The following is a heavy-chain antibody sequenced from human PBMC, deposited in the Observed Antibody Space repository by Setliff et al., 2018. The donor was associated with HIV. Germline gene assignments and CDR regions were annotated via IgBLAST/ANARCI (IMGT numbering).Heavy chain of an antibody. CDR1: GASMDSY. D-gene: IGHD3-22*01. V-gene: IGHV4-4*02. CDR3: ARKFYYDSGGFYYENWYFDL. J-gene: IGHJ2*01. Sequence: PSETLSLTCTVSGASMDSYWSWVRQPPGKGLQWIGEISHSGDTNYNPSLTSRVTISVDKSKNQFSLKLSSVTAADTAVYYCARKFYYDSGGFYYENWYFDLWDRGTLVTV. CDR2: ISHSGDT.